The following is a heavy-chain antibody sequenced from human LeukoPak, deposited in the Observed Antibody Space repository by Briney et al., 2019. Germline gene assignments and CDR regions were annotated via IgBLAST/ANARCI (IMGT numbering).Heavy chain of an antibody. D-gene: IGHD2-21*02. CDR3: AKGDFYDTTDLDY. CDR1: GFTFSSYA. V-gene: IGHV3-23*01. J-gene: IGHJ4*02. Sequence: GGSLRLSCAASGFTFSSYAMSWVRQAPGKGLEWVSAISGSGGNTYYADSVKGRFTISRDNSKSTLYLQMNSLRAEDTAIYFCAKGDFYDTTDLDYWGQGTLVTVSS. CDR2: ISGSGGNT.